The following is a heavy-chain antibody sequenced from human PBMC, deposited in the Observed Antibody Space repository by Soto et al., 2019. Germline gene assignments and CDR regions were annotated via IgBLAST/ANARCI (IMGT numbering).Heavy chain of an antibody. CDR1: GFIFSSHW. J-gene: IGHJ4*02. V-gene: IGHV3-74*01. CDR2: IGPDGSNM. CDR3: VRDKNWPYDY. Sequence: GGSLRLSCAASGFIFSSHWMHWVRQAPGKGLVWVSHIGPDGSNMRDADSVQGRFTISRDNARNTLYLQMNSLRDEDTAVYYCVRDKNWPYDYWGQGILVTVSS. D-gene: IGHD1-1*01.